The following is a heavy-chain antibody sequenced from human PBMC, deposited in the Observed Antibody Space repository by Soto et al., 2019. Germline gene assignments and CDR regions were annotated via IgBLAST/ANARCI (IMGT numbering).Heavy chain of an antibody. J-gene: IGHJ4*02. V-gene: IGHV1-18*01. CDR1: GYTFNFYG. CDR3: ARIGVSSGHESPDFDS. D-gene: IGHD3-16*01. Sequence: ASLKVSCKASGYTFNFYGITWVRQAPGQGLEWMGWISGFNGNTNYAADLQGRVTMTTDTSTSTAYMELRGLRSDDTAVYYCARIGVSSGHESPDFDSWGQGXLVTVYS. CDR2: ISGFNGNT.